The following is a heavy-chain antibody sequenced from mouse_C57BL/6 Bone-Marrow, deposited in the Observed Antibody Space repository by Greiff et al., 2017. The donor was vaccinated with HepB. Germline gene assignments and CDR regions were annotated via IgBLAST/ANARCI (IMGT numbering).Heavy chain of an antibody. CDR1: GYTFTSYG. Sequence: QVQLKESGAELARPGASVKLSCKASGYTFTSYGISWVKQRTGQGLEWIGEIYPRSGNTYYNEKFKGKATLTADKSSSTAYMELRSLTSEDSAVYFCARYGNYVFWFAYWGQGTLVTVSA. V-gene: IGHV1-81*01. CDR2: IYPRSGNT. J-gene: IGHJ3*01. D-gene: IGHD2-1*01. CDR3: ARYGNYVFWFAY.